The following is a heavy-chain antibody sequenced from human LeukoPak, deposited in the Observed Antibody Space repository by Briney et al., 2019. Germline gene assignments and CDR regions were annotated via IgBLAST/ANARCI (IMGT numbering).Heavy chain of an antibody. CDR2: ISYDGSNK. Sequence: GGSLRLSCVASGFNFASYGIHWVRQAPGKGLEWVAVISYDGSNKYYADSVKGRFTISRDNSKNTLYLQMNSLRAEDTAVYYCAKDIVGATGYWGQGTLVTVSS. V-gene: IGHV3-30*18. CDR3: AKDIVGATGY. D-gene: IGHD1-26*01. J-gene: IGHJ4*02. CDR1: GFNFASYG.